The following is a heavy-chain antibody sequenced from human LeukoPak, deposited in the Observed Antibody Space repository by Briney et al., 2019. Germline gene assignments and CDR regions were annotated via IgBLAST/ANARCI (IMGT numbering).Heavy chain of an antibody. D-gene: IGHD3-22*01. CDR1: GFTFDDYG. Sequence: RPGGALRLSCAASGFTFDDYGMSWVRQAPGKGLEWVSGINWNGGSTGYAESVKGRFTISRDNAKNYLYLQMNSLRAEDTALYYCARERYLFKDSSDGDAFDIWGQGTMVTVSS. V-gene: IGHV3-20*04. CDR3: ARERYLFKDSSDGDAFDI. CDR2: INWNGGST. J-gene: IGHJ3*02.